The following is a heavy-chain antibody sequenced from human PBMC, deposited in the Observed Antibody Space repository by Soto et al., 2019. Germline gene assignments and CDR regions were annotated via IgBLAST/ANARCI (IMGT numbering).Heavy chain of an antibody. D-gene: IGHD3-22*01. CDR1: GFTFSSYA. Sequence: GGSLRLSCAASGFTFSSYAMNWVRQAPGKGLEWVSAVSGSGGGTFYADSVKGRFTISRDNSKNTLYLQMNSLRADDTALYYCAKGDSYYFDTGAYCVYWGQGTRVTVSS. V-gene: IGHV3-23*01. J-gene: IGHJ4*02. CDR3: AKGDSYYFDTGAYCVY. CDR2: VSGSGGGT.